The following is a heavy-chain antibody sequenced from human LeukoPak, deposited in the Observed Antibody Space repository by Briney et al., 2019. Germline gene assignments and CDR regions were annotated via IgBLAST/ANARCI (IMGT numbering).Heavy chain of an antibody. J-gene: IGHJ4*02. CDR2: ISYDGSNK. CDR3: ATQPVSYSSTIFDY. CDR1: GFTFSSYA. V-gene: IGHV3-30-3*01. D-gene: IGHD6-13*01. Sequence: GGSPRLSCAASGFTFSSYAMHWVRQAPGKGLEWVAVISYDGSNKYYADSVKGRFTISRDNSKNTLYLQMNSLRAEDTAVYYCATQPVSYSSTIFDYWGQGTLVTVSS.